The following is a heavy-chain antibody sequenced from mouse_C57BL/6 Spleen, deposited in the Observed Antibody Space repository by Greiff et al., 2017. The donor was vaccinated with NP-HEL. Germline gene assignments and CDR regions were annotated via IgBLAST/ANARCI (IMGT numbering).Heavy chain of an antibody. CDR1: GFNIKDDY. V-gene: IGHV14-4*01. D-gene: IGHD1-1*01. Sequence: EVQLQESGAELVRPGASVKLSCTASGFNIKDDYMHWVKQRPEQGLEWIGWIDPENGDTEYASKFQGKATITADTSSNTAYLQLSSLTSEDTAVYYCTTPYGKNYFDYWGQGTTLTVSS. CDR2: IDPENGDT. CDR3: TTPYGKNYFDY. J-gene: IGHJ2*01.